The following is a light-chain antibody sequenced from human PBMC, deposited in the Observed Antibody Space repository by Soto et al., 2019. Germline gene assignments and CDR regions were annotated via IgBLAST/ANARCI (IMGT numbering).Light chain of an antibody. CDR2: EGS. Sequence: QSALTQPASVSGSPGQSITISCTATSSDVGTYNLVSWYQQHPGKAPKLMIYEGSKRPSGVSNRLSGSKSGNTASLTISGLQAEDEADYYCCSYAGSRTLVFGGGTKLTVL. V-gene: IGLV2-23*01. J-gene: IGLJ2*01. CDR1: SSDVGTYNL. CDR3: CSYAGSRTLV.